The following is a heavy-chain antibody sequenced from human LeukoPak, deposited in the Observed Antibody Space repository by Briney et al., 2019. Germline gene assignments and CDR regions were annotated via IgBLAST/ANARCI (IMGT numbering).Heavy chain of an antibody. V-gene: IGHV4-59*01. J-gene: IGHJ4*02. Sequence: SETLSLTCTVSGGSISSYYWSWIRQPPGKGLEWIGYIYYSGSINYNPSLKSRVTISVDTSKNQFSLKLSSVTAADTAVYYCARAYSYDFWSGYNMPPYFDYWGQGTLVTVSS. CDR1: GGSISSYY. CDR2: IYYSGSI. CDR3: ARAYSYDFWSGYNMPPYFDY. D-gene: IGHD3-3*01.